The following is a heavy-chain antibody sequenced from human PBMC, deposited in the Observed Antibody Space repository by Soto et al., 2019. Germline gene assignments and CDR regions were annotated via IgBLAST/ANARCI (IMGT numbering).Heavy chain of an antibody. D-gene: IGHD3-3*01. CDR1: GYTFTTYA. CDR2: IIPGNGDT. Sequence: ASLKVSCKASGYTFTTYARHWVRRAPGQRLEWMGWIIPGNGDTKYSEKFQGRVTITRDTSASTAYMEPNSLRSEDTAVYYCARIHSEYDDFDSWGQGTLVTVSS. J-gene: IGHJ4*02. CDR3: ARIHSEYDDFDS. V-gene: IGHV1-3*01.